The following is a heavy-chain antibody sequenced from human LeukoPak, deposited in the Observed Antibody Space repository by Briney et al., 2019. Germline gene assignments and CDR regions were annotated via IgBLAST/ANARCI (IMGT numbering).Heavy chain of an antibody. D-gene: IGHD6-19*01. CDR3: AKDISHPLGLSSGWFNWYFDL. CDR2: ISWNSGSI. Sequence: PGGSLRLSCAASGFTFDDYAMHWVRQAPGKGLEWVSGISWNSGSIGYADSVKGRFTISRDNAKNSLYLQMNSLRAEDTALYYCAKDISHPLGLSSGWFNWYFDLWGRGTLVTVSS. J-gene: IGHJ2*01. V-gene: IGHV3-9*01. CDR1: GFTFDDYA.